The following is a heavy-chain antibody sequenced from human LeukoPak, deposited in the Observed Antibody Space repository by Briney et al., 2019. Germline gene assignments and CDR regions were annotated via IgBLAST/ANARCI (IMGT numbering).Heavy chain of an antibody. J-gene: IGHJ6*02. CDR2: IKSDGSIT. CDR3: ARGRYYGMDV. CDR1: GFTFSTFW. Sequence: GGSLRLSCAASGFTFSTFWMHWVRQAPGKGLMWVSGIKSDGSITTYADSVKGRFTISRDNAENTLYLQMNSLRAEDTAVYYCARGRYYGMDVWGQGTTVTVSS. V-gene: IGHV3-74*03.